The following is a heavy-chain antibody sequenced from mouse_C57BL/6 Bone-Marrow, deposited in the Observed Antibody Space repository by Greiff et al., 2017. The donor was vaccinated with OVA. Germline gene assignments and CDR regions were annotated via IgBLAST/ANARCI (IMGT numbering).Heavy chain of an antibody. CDR2: ISYDGSN. Sequence: ESGPGLVKPSQSLSLTCSVTGYSITSGYYWNWIRQFPGNKLEWMGYISYDGSNNYNPSLKNRISITRDTSKNQFFLKLNSVTTEDTATYYCAREGPVADYWGQGTTLTVSS. V-gene: IGHV3-6*01. D-gene: IGHD1-1*01. J-gene: IGHJ2*01. CDR3: AREGPVADY. CDR1: GYSITSGYY.